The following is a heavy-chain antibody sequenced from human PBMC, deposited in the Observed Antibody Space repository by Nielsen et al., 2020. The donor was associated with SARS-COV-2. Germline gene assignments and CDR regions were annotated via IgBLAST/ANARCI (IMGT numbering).Heavy chain of an antibody. V-gene: IGHV1-46*01. CDR1: GYTFTSYY. D-gene: IGHD6-19*01. CDR2: INPSGGST. CDR3: ARDMRVAGRDYYYGMDV. J-gene: IGHJ6*02. Sequence: ASVKVSCKASGYTFTSYYMHWVRQAPGQGLEWMGIINPSGGSTSYAQKFQGRVTMTRDTSTSTVYMELSSLRSEDTAVYYCARDMRVAGRDYYYGMDVWGQGTTVTVPS.